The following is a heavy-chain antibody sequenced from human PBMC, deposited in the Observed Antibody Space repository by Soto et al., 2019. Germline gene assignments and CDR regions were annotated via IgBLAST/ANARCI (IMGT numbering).Heavy chain of an antibody. CDR3: TRVYCMSTRCRGFFDY. D-gene: IGHD2-2*01. V-gene: IGHV3-72*01. Sequence: EVQLVESGGGLVQPGGSLRLSCAASGFTFSDHYMDWVRQAPGKGLEWVGRTRNKANSYTTEYAVSVKGRFTISRDDSKNSLYLQMNSLKTEDTAVYYCTRVYCMSTRCRGFFDYWGQGTLVTVSS. CDR2: TRNKANSYTT. CDR1: GFTFSDHY. J-gene: IGHJ4*02.